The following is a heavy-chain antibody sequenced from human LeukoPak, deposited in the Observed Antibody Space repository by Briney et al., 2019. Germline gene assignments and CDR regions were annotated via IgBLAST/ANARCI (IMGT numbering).Heavy chain of an antibody. J-gene: IGHJ4*02. Sequence: GASVKVSCKASGYTFTSYGISWVRQAPGQGLEWMGSISPYNGNTKYAENLQGRVIMTTDTSTRTAYMELRSLRSDDTAVFYCARDQYDSVWGSYRPYLDYWGQGTLVTVSS. CDR1: GYTFTSYG. V-gene: IGHV1-18*04. CDR2: ISPYNGNT. CDR3: ARDQYDSVWGSYRPYLDY. D-gene: IGHD3-16*02.